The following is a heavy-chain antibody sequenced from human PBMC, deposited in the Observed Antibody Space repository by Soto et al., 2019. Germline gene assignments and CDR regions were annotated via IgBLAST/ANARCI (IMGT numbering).Heavy chain of an antibody. CDR3: AKEDYDYIWGSYRYFDY. J-gene: IGHJ4*02. Sequence: EVQLLESGGGLVQPGGSLRLSCAASGFTFSSYAMSWVRQAPGKGLEWVSAISGSGGSTYYADSVKGRFTISRDNSKNTLYLQMNSLRAEDTAIYYCAKEDYDYIWGSYRYFDYWGQGTLVTVSS. CDR2: ISGSGGST. CDR1: GFTFSSYA. V-gene: IGHV3-23*01. D-gene: IGHD3-16*02.